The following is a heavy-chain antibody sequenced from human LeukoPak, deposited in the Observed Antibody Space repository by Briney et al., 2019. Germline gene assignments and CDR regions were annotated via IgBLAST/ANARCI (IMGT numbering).Heavy chain of an antibody. CDR1: GFTFTTYW. J-gene: IGHJ4*02. Sequence: GGSLRLSCAASGFTFTTYWMHWVRRAPGKGLVWVSHINSDGSITSYADSVKGRFTISRDNAKNSLYLQMNSLRAEDTAVYYCARRYFDYWGQGTLVTVSS. CDR2: INSDGSIT. V-gene: IGHV3-74*01. CDR3: ARRYFDY.